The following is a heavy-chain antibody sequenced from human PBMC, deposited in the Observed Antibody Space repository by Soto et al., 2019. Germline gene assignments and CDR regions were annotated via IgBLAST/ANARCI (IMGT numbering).Heavy chain of an antibody. CDR2: IYWDDDK. CDR1: GFSLITSGLG. CDR3: ARQYSSSWGYYYGIDV. Sequence: QITLKESGPTLGKPTQTLTLTCTFSGFSLITSGLGVGWIRQPPGKALQWLALIYWDDDKRYSPSLKSRLTIAKDTPKKQMVITMANMDPVDTATYYCARQYSSSWGYYYGIDVCGQGTTVTVSS. J-gene: IGHJ6*02. V-gene: IGHV2-5*02. D-gene: IGHD6-13*01.